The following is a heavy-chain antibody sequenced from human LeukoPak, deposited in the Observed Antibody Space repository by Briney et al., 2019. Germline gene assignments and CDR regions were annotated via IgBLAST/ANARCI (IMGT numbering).Heavy chain of an antibody. Sequence: GGSLRLSCAASGFTFRSYWMHWVRQARGKGLVWVSLIKNDGTTTIYADSVKGRFTISRDNAKNTLFLQMNSLRADDTAVYYCARGLLGGWSHFNTVYFDYWGQGTLVTVSS. CDR2: IKNDGTTT. D-gene: IGHD6-19*01. CDR1: GFTFRSYW. J-gene: IGHJ4*02. CDR3: ARGLLGGWSHFNTVYFDY. V-gene: IGHV3-74*01.